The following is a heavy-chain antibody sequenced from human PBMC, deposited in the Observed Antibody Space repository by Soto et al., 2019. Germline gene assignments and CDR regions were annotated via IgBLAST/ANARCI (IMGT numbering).Heavy chain of an antibody. V-gene: IGHV4-31*03. CDR3: ARSPRYYFDY. CDR2: IYYSGIT. J-gene: IGHJ4*02. CDR1: GGSIGSGGYY. Sequence: SETLSLTCTVSGGSIGSGGYYWSWIRQHPGKGLEWIGYIYYSGITYYNPSLKSRVTISVDTSKNQFSLKLSSVTAADTAVYYCARSPRYYFDYWGQGTLVTVSS. D-gene: IGHD3-10*01.